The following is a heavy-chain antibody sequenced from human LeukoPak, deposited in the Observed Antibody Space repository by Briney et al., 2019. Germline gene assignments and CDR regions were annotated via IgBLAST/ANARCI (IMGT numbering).Heavy chain of an antibody. CDR3: ARDRTTMVRDYYYYMDV. CDR1: GFTFSSYS. CDR2: ISSSSSYI. D-gene: IGHD3-10*01. Sequence: GGSLRLSCAASGFTFSSYSMNWVRQAPGKGLEWVSCISSSSSYIYYADSVKGRFTISRDNAKNSLYLQMNSLRAEDTAVYYCARDRTTMVRDYYYYMDVWGKGTTVTVSS. J-gene: IGHJ6*03. V-gene: IGHV3-21*01.